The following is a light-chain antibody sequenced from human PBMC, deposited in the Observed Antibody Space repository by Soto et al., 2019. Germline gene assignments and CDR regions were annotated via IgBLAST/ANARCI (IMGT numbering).Light chain of an antibody. CDR3: NQRSNWPWT. CDR1: PSVSSY. V-gene: IGKV3-11*01. Sequence: EIVLTQSPATLSLSPGERATLSCRASPSVSSYLAWYQKKAGQAPRLLIYDASNRATGIPARFSGSGSGTVFTLTISSLEHEDFAVYYWNQRSNWPWTFGQGTKVEIK. J-gene: IGKJ1*01. CDR2: DAS.